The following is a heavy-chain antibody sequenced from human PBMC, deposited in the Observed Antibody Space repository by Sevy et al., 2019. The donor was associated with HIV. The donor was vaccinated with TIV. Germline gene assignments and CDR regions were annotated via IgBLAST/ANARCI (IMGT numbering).Heavy chain of an antibody. J-gene: IGHJ4*02. CDR3: ARLLYYYDSSGPEAFDY. CDR2: IYSGGST. V-gene: IGHV3-53*01. D-gene: IGHD3-22*01. CDR1: GFTVSSNY. Sequence: GGSLRLSCAASGFTVSSNYMSWVRQAPGKGLEWVSVIYSGGSTYYADSVKGRFTISRDNSKNTLYLQMNSLRAEETAVYYCARLLYYYDSSGPEAFDYWGQGTLVTVSS.